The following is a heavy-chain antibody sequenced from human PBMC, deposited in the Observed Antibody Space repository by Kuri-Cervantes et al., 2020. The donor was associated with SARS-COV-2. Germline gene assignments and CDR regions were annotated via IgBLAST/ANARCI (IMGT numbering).Heavy chain of an antibody. CDR1: GFTFSSYS. D-gene: IGHD6-6*01. CDR2: ISSSYI. Sequence: GGSLRLSCAASGFTFSSYSMSWVRQAPGKGLEWVSSISSSYIYYADSVKGRFTISRDNAKNSLYLQMNSLRAEDTAVYYCARARTIAAHPENWFDPWGQGTLVTVSS. CDR3: ARARTIAAHPENWFDP. J-gene: IGHJ5*02. V-gene: IGHV3-21*01.